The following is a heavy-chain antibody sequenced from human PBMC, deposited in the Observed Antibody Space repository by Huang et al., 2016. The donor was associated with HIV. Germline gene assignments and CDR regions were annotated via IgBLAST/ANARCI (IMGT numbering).Heavy chain of an antibody. Sequence: QVRLVQSGAEVKKPGASLKVSCKADGDTFLRYGISGVRPAPGQGLEWGGGSRLDVGETRYAKRFQGRLTMTRDTSTSTAYMELRSLGADDTAVYYCARDREFSSGWGWAGYYLDYWGQGTPVLVSS. CDR3: ARDREFSSGWGWAGYYLDY. CDR1: GDTFLRYG. V-gene: IGHV1-18*04. CDR2: SRLDVGET. D-gene: IGHD6-19*01. J-gene: IGHJ4*02.